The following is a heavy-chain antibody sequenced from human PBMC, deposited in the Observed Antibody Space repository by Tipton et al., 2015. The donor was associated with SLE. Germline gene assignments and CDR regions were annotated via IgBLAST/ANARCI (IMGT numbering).Heavy chain of an antibody. D-gene: IGHD4-17*01. V-gene: IGHV4-31*03. J-gene: IGHJ4*02. CDR1: GGSISGHY. CDR2: IYYSGST. CDR3: ARVNGADDY. Sequence: TLSLTCTVSGGSISGHYWSWIRQHPGKGLEWIGYIYYSGSTYYNPSLKSRVTISVDTSKNQFSLKLSSVTAADTAVYYCARVNGADDYWGQGTLVTVSS.